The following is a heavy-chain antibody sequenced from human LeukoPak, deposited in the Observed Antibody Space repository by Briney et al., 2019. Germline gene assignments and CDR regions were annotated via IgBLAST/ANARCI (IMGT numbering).Heavy chain of an antibody. CDR2: VYDSGDP. CDR1: GDSITSFH. CDR3: ARDRPAEKMSVWFGGPPAGLDPFDI. J-gene: IGHJ3*02. Sequence: SETLSLTCTVSGDSITSFHRSWIRQPPGKGLAWIGFVYDSGDPKYNPSLKSRVSISLDTSKNQFSLTLTSVTAADTAVYFCARDRPAEKMSVWFGGPPAGLDPFDIWGQGKMVIVSS. V-gene: IGHV4-59*01. D-gene: IGHD3-10*01.